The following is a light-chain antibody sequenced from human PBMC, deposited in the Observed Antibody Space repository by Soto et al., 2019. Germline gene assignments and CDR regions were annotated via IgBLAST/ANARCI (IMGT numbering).Light chain of an antibody. Sequence: DIQLTQSPSSLSPPVGDRVTITCQVSQGLNSRLDCYRQKPGKVPNLLMYTASNLQSGVPSRFSCSGSGTDFTLTFSTLQPEDVSASYGQRTYNAPPITFGQGTRLEIK. CDR1: QGLNSR. V-gene: IGKV1-27*01. CDR2: TAS. J-gene: IGKJ5*01. CDR3: QRTYNAPPIT.